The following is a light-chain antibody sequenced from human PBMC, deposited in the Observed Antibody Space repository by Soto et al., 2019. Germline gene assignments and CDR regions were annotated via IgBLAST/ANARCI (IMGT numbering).Light chain of an antibody. CDR1: GSDIGAYNF. J-gene: IGLJ3*02. V-gene: IGLV2-8*01. Sequence: QSVLAQPPSASGSPGQSVTISCTGSGSDIGAYNFVSWYQQHPGKAPKLMIFGVTERPSGVPDRFSGSKSGNTASLTVSGAQAYDGACYYRYSIGGRNNLGFGGGTKLTVL. CDR2: GVT. CDR3: YSIGGRNNLG.